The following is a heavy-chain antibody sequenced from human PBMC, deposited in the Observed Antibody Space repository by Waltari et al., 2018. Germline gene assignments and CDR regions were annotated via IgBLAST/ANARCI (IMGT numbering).Heavy chain of an antibody. Sequence: EVQLLESGGGLVQPGGSLRLSCAVSGFTFSNSAMTWVRQAPGKGLEWVSSINSRGTSTFYADSVKCRFTISRDNSKNTLYLQMNSLRAEDTAIYYCAKEESPNDYWGQGTLVTVSS. V-gene: IGHV3-23*01. J-gene: IGHJ4*02. CDR1: GFTFSNSA. CDR3: AKEESPNDY. CDR2: INSRGTST.